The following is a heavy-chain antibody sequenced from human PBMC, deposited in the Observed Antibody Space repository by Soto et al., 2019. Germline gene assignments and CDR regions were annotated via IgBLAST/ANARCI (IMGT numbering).Heavy chain of an antibody. CDR3: ARDGGGWFGELFRFDY. J-gene: IGHJ4*02. D-gene: IGHD3-10*01. CDR2: IYYSGST. Sequence: SETLSLTCTVSGGSISSYYWIWIRQPTGKGLEWIGYIYYSGSTNYNPSLKSRVTISVDTSKNQFSLKLSSVTAADTAVYYCARDGGGWFGELFRFDYWGQGTLLTVSS. CDR1: GGSISSYY. V-gene: IGHV4-59*01.